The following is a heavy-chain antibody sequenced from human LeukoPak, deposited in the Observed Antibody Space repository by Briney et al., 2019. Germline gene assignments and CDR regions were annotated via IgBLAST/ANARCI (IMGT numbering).Heavy chain of an antibody. J-gene: IGHJ4*02. D-gene: IGHD2-2*01. CDR3: ERGPNCSSTSCYQAFDY. CDR1: GGSFSGYY. V-gene: IGHV4-34*01. CDR2: INHSGST. Sequence: SETLSLTCAVYGGSFSGYYWSWIRQPPGKGLEWIGEINHSGSTNYNPSLKSRVTISVDTSKNQFSLKLSSVTAADTAVYYCERGPNCSSTSCYQAFDYWGQGTLVTVSS.